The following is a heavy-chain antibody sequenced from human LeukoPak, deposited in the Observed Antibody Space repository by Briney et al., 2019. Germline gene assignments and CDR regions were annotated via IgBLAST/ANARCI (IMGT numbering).Heavy chain of an antibody. J-gene: IGHJ6*03. V-gene: IGHV4-59*01. Sequence: KPSETLSLTCTVSGGSISSYYWSWIRQPPGKGLEWIGYIYYSGSTNYNPSLKSRVTISVDTSKNQFSLKLSSVTAADTAVYYCARDGYYDFWSGYYSHYYYYMDVWGKGTTVTVSS. CDR1: GGSISSYY. CDR2: IYYSGST. D-gene: IGHD3-3*01. CDR3: ARDGYYDFWSGYYSHYYYYMDV.